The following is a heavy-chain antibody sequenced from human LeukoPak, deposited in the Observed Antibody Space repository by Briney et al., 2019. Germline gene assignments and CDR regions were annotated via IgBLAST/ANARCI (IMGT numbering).Heavy chain of an antibody. V-gene: IGHV4-59*01. Sequence: PSETLSLTCSVYGGSISSDYWSWIRQPPEKGLEWIGYILYSGSTNYNPSLKSRLTISVDTSKNQFSLKLSSVTAADTAVYYCAREYCTRTTCYFDYWGQGTLVTVSS. CDR2: ILYSGST. CDR3: AREYCTRTTCYFDY. D-gene: IGHD2-2*01. J-gene: IGHJ4*02. CDR1: GGSISSDY.